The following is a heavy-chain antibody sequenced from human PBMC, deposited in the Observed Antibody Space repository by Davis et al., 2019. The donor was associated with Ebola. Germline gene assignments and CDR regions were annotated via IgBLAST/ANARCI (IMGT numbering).Heavy chain of an antibody. CDR1: GFMFSNYW. V-gene: IGHV3-7*03. Sequence: GESLKISCAASGFMFSNYWMAWGRQAPGKGLEWVAHIKEDGSVKDYVDSVKGRFTISRDNAKKSVYLQMNSLRVEDTAVYYCVRDGWGSLLDYWGQGTLVTVSS. CDR3: VRDGWGSLLDY. CDR2: IKEDGSVK. D-gene: IGHD7-27*01. J-gene: IGHJ4*02.